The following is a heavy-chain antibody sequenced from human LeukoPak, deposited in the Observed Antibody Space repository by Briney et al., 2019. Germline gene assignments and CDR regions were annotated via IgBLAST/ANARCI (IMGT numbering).Heavy chain of an antibody. V-gene: IGHV3-53*01. Sequence: GGSLRLSCVASGSTVSSNHMGWVRKAPGKGLEWVSGIYSDSSTYYTESVKGRFTISRDNSKNTLHLQMNSLTAGDTAVYYCARGIYSRYDHWGQGTLVTVSS. CDR3: ARGIYSRYDH. J-gene: IGHJ4*02. D-gene: IGHD3-22*01. CDR2: IYSDSST. CDR1: GSTVSSNH.